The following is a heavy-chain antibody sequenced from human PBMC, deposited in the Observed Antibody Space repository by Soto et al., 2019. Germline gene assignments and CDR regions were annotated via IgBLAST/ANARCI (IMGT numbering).Heavy chain of an antibody. J-gene: IGHJ3*02. CDR2: IYYSGST. CDR1: GGSISSYY. Sequence: SETLSLTCTVSGGSISSYYWSWIRQPPGKGLEWIGYIYYSGSTNYNPSLKSRVTISVDTSKNQFSLKLSSVTAADTAVYYCARDRAAAGYDAFDIWGQGTMVT. V-gene: IGHV4-59*01. D-gene: IGHD6-13*01. CDR3: ARDRAAAGYDAFDI.